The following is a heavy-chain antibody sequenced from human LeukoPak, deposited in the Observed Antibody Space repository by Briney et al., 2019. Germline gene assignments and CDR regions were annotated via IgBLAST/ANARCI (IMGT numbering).Heavy chain of an antibody. CDR1: GFTVSSNY. V-gene: IGHV3-66*01. Sequence: GGSLRLSCAASGFTVSSNYMSWVRQAPGKGLEWVSVIYSGGSTYYADSVKGRFTISRDNSKNTLYLQMNSLRAEDTAVYYCARDQTYYYDSSGHRAYYYYGMDVWGQGTTVTVSS. J-gene: IGHJ6*02. D-gene: IGHD3-22*01. CDR2: IYSGGST. CDR3: ARDQTYYYDSSGHRAYYYYGMDV.